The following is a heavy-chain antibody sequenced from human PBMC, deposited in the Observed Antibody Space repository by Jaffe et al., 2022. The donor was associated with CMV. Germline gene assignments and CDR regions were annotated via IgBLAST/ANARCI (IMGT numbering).Heavy chain of an antibody. CDR1: GGSISSSNW. V-gene: IGHV4-4*02. CDR2: IYHSGST. D-gene: IGHD6-13*01. CDR3: ARSGIAAAGPTLLYFDY. Sequence: QVQLQESGPGLVKPSGTLSLTCAVSGGSISSSNWWSWVRQPPGKGLEWIGEIYHSGSTNYNPSLKSRVTISVDKSKNQFSLKLSSVTAADTAVYYCARSGIAAAGPTLLYFDYWGQGTLVTVSS. J-gene: IGHJ4*02.